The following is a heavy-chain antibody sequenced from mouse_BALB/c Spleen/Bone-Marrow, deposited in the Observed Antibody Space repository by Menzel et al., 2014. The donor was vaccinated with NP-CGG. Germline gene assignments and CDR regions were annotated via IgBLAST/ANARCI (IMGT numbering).Heavy chain of an antibody. V-gene: IGHV1-87*01. CDR1: GYTFTNYW. J-gene: IGHJ4*01. D-gene: IGHD2-14*01. Sequence: VKLVESGAELARPGASVKLSCKASGYTFTNYWIQWVKQRPGQGLEWIGTIYPGDGDTRYTQNFKGKATLNADKSSNTAYMQLSSLASGDSAVYYCARRGYDEGFCFPMDYWGQGTSVTVSS. CDR3: ARRGYDEGFCFPMDY. CDR2: IYPGDGDT.